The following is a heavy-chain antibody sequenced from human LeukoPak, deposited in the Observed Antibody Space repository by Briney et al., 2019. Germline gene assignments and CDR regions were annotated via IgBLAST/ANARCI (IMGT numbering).Heavy chain of an antibody. CDR2: TYYRSTWYN. CDR1: GDTVSSNSAA. V-gene: IGHV6-1*01. J-gene: IGHJ4*02. CDR3: TRVACTSNCGQFDY. Sequence: SQTLSLTCAISGDTVSSNSAAWNWIRQSPLRGLEWLGRTYYRSTWYNDYAESVKSRISINTDTSKNQVYRQLNSVSPEDTAVYFCTRVACTSNCGQFDYWGQGTLVTVSS. D-gene: IGHD2-2*01.